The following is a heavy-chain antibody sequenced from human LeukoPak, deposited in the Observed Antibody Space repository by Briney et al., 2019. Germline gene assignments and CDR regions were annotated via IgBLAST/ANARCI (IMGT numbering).Heavy chain of an antibody. V-gene: IGHV1-69*06. CDR3: ARGLTSGSGSPFDP. J-gene: IGHJ5*02. CDR2: IIPIFGTA. Sequence: AASVKVSCKASGGTFSSYAISWVRQAPGQGLEWMGGIIPIFGTANYAQKFQGRVTITADKSTSTAYMELSSLRSEDTAVYYCARGLTSGSGSPFDPWGQGTLVTVSS. D-gene: IGHD3-10*01. CDR1: GGTFSSYA.